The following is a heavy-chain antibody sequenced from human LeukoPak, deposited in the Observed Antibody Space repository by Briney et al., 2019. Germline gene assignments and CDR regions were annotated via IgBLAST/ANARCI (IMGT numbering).Heavy chain of an antibody. CDR3: ARDLGRSSGYYYENWFDP. V-gene: IGHV4-30-2*01. J-gene: IGHJ5*02. Sequence: SETLSLTCAVSGGSINSGGFSWTWIRQPPGKGLEWIGYIYHSGTTYYNPSLKSRVTISVDNGKNQFALKLKSVTAADTAVYYCARDLGRSSGYYYENWFDPWGQGTLVTVSS. D-gene: IGHD3-22*01. CDR1: GGSINSGGFS. CDR2: IYHSGTT.